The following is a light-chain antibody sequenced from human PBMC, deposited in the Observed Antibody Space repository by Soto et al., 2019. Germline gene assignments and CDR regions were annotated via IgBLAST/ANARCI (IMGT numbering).Light chain of an antibody. CDR1: QSISSV. Sequence: DIQMTQSPSSLSASVGDRVTITCRASQSISSVLNWYQQKPGKAPRLLIYAASSLQSGVPSRFSARGSGTDFTLTISSLQPEDFATYYCQQSYSTPETFGQGTKVEIK. CDR3: QQSYSTPET. V-gene: IGKV1-39*01. CDR2: AAS. J-gene: IGKJ1*01.